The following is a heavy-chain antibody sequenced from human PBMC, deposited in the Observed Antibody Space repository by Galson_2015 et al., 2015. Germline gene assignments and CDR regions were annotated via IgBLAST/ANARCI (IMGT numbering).Heavy chain of an antibody. CDR2: IKQDGSEK. V-gene: IGHV3-7*01. D-gene: IGHD1-26*01. CDR3: ARDWAQGAADV. CDR1: GFTFSDYW. Sequence: SLRLSCAASGFTFSDYWMSWVRQAPGKGLEWVANIKQDGSEKYYVDSVKGRFTISGDNAKDSLYLQMSSLRAEDTALYYCARDWAQGAADVWGLGTMVTVSS. J-gene: IGHJ3*01.